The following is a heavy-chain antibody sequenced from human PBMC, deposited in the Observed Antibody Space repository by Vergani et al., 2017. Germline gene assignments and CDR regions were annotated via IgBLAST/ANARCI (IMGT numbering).Heavy chain of an antibody. CDR3: ARQRPGSGWSPGDFDD. D-gene: IGHD6-19*01. CDR2: IYYSGLT. V-gene: IGHV4-39*01. CDR1: ADSISSGSYY. J-gene: IGHJ4*02. Sequence: QLQLQQSGPGLVKPSETLFLTCTVSADSISSGSYYWGWIRQPPGKSLEWIGSIYYSGLTYYTPSLKSRVAISVDTSKNQFSLKVTSVTAADTAVYCWARQRPGSGWSPGDFDDWGQGILVTVSS.